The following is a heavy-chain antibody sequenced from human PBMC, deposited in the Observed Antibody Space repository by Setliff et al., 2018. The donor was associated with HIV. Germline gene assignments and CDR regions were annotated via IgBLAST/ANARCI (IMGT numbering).Heavy chain of an antibody. J-gene: IGHJ4*02. Sequence: ASVKVSCKVSGYTLTELSMHWVRQAPGKGPEWMGGFDPEDGETIYAQKFQGRVTMTEDTSTDTAYMELSSLRSEDTAVYYCATGGRCSGGSCYSLGYWGQGTLVTVSS. CDR3: ATGGRCSGGSCYSLGY. CDR2: FDPEDGET. V-gene: IGHV1-24*01. D-gene: IGHD2-15*01. CDR1: GYTLTELS.